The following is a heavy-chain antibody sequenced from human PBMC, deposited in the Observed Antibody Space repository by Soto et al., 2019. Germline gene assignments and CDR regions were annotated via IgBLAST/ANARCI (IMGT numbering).Heavy chain of an antibody. CDR3: AKVEGYSSGWYDDRRYFDY. CDR2: ISGSGGST. CDR1: GFTFSSYA. V-gene: IGHV3-23*01. D-gene: IGHD6-19*01. J-gene: IGHJ4*02. Sequence: PGGSLRLSCAASGFTFSSYAMSWVRPAPGKGLEWVSAISGSGGSTYYADSVKGRFTISRDNSKNTLYLQMNSLRAEDTAVYYCAKVEGYSSGWYDDRRYFDYWGQGTLVTVSS.